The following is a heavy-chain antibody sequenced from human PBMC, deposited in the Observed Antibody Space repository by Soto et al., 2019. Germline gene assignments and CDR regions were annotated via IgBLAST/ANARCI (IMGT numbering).Heavy chain of an antibody. Sequence: GASVKVSCKASGYTFTNYGLSCVRQAPGQGLEWMGWISPYTGNTNYAQKLQGRVTMTTDTSTSTAYMELRNLRPDDTAVYYCAREFSNFFDYWGQGTLVTVSS. CDR2: ISPYTGNT. CDR1: GYTFTNYG. V-gene: IGHV1-18*01. CDR3: AREFSNFFDY. J-gene: IGHJ4*02.